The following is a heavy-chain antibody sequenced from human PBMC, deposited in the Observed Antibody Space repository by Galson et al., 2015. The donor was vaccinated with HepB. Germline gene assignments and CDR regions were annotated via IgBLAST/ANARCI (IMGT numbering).Heavy chain of an antibody. Sequence: QSGAEVKKPGESLRIACKGSGYRFTSYWISWVRQKPGKGLEWVGRIDPSDSYTNNSPSFQGHVTISADKSITTAYLQWSSLKASDTAMYYCARHAYYDSSGEGVDAFEIWGQGTMVTVSS. CDR2: IDPSDSYT. CDR3: ARHAYYDSSGEGVDAFEI. V-gene: IGHV5-10-1*01. D-gene: IGHD3-22*01. CDR1: GYRFTSYW. J-gene: IGHJ3*02.